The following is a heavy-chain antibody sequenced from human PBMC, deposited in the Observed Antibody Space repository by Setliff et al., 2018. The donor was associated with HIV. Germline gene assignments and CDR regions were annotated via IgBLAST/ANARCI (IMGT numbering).Heavy chain of an antibody. Sequence: ETLSLTCTVSDGSFSSDYWTWIRQTPGKGLEWIGTVCYSGGTYYNPSLMGRVTISIDTSKNQFSLNLSSVAAADTAVYYCARHFYGYYGSNGLPIQYWGQGTLVTVSS. CDR2: VCYSGGT. D-gene: IGHD3-22*01. CDR1: DGSFSSDY. CDR3: ARHFYGYYGSNGLPIQY. V-gene: IGHV4-59*04. J-gene: IGHJ4*02.